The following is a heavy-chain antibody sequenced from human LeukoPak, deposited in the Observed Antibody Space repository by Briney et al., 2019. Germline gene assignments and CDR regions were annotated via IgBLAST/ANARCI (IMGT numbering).Heavy chain of an antibody. CDR1: GFTFGDYA. CDR3: TTERVYDSSGYYWRGFDY. CDR2: IRSKAYGGTT. V-gene: IGHV3-49*03. Sequence: HPGGSLRLSCTASGFTFGDYAMSWFRQAPGKGLEWVGFIRSKAYGGTTDYAAPVKGRFTISRDDSKNTLYLQMNSLKTEDTAVYYCTTERVYDSSGYYWRGFDYWGQGTLVTVSS. D-gene: IGHD3-22*01. J-gene: IGHJ4*02.